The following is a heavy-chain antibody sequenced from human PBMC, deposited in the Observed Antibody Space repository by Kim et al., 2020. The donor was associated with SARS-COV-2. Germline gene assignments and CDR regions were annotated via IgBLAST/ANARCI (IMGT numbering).Heavy chain of an antibody. CDR3: ARLWAPPGGSTSPDY. D-gene: IGHD2-2*01. V-gene: IGHV4-39*01. CDR1: GGSISSSSYY. Sequence: SETLSLTCTVSGGSISSSSYYWGWIRQPPGKGLEWIGSIYYSGSTYYNPSLKSRVTISVDTSKNQFSLKLSSVTAADTAVYYCARLWAPPGGSTSPDYWGQGTLVTVSS. CDR2: IYYSGST. J-gene: IGHJ4*02.